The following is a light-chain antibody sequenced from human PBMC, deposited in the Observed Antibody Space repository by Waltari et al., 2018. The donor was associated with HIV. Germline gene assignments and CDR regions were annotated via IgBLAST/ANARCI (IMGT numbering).Light chain of an antibody. CDR3: SSFAPTNKFYVL. CDR1: TSDIPGYNY. CDR2: EVT. Sequence: STLPHPPSASGSPGQSATLSSTGTTSDIPGYNYVTWYQQHPGKAPNPIMIEVTKRPSGVPYRCSGSKSGNTASLTVSGLQADDEALYYCSSFAPTNKFYVLFGGGTTLTVL. J-gene: IGLJ2*01. V-gene: IGLV2-8*01.